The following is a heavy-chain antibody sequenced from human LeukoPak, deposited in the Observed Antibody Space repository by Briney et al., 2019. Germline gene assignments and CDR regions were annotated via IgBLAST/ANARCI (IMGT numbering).Heavy chain of an antibody. CDR2: INPNSGGT. CDR1: GYTFTGYY. J-gene: IGHJ4*02. D-gene: IGHD3-22*01. CDR3: ARSGYDSSGYYVYFDY. Sequence: ASVKVSCKASGYTFTGYYMHWVRQAPGQGLEWMGWINPNSGGTNYAQKFQGRVTMTRNTSISTAYMELSRLRSDDMAVYYCARSGYDSSGYYVYFDYWGQGTLVTVSS. V-gene: IGHV1-2*02.